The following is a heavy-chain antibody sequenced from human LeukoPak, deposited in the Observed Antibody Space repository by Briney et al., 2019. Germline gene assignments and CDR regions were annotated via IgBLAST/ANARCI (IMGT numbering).Heavy chain of an antibody. Sequence: GGSLRLSCAASGFTFSAYAMTWVRQAPGKGLEWVSAISDSGGSTYYADSVKGRFTISRDNSKNTLYLQMNSLRAEDTAIYYCAKDHSSNWYAYYYMDVWGKGTTVTVSS. CDR3: AKDHSSNWYAYYYMDV. CDR1: GFTFSAYA. V-gene: IGHV3-23*01. J-gene: IGHJ6*03. D-gene: IGHD6-13*01. CDR2: ISDSGGST.